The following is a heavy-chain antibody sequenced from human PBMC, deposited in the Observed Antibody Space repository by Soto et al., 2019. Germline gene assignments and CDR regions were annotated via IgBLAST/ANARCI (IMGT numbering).Heavy chain of an antibody. J-gene: IGHJ4*02. Sequence: QVQLQQWGSGLLRPSETLSLTCGVSGGSFSGFFWTWIRQPPGKGLEWIGEINHSGSTNYNPALKSRVNLSMDMSENLFSLSLTSVTAADTAVYYCVRGQWLPRGEYWGQGTLVSVSS. V-gene: IGHV4-34*01. CDR3: VRGQWLPRGEY. CDR2: INHSGST. CDR1: GGSFSGFF. D-gene: IGHD6-19*01.